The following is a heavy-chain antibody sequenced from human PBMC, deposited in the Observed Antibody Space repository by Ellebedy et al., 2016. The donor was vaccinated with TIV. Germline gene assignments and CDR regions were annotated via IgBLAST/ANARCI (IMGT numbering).Heavy chain of an antibody. J-gene: IGHJ3*01. V-gene: IGHV3-7*01. Sequence: GGSLRLSCAASRFSFSSYWMSWVRQAPGKGLEWVANINQLESERHYVDAVKGRFTVSRDNAKNSVFLQMNSLRAEDTAVYYCARDMAWGNDRFIDAFDVWGQGTMVTVSS. CDR1: RFSFSSYW. D-gene: IGHD7-27*01. CDR3: ARDMAWGNDRFIDAFDV. CDR2: INQLESER.